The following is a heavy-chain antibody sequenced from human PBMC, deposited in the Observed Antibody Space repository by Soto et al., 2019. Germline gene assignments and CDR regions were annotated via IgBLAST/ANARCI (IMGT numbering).Heavy chain of an antibody. D-gene: IGHD2-2*01. CDR1: GGSFSGYY. CDR3: ARRPPRAAIYYGMDV. Sequence: PSETLSLTCAVYGGSFSGYYWSWIRQPPGKGLEWIGEINHSGSTNYNPSLKSRVAISVDTSKNQFSLKLSSVTAADTAVYYCARRPPRAAIYYGMDVWGQGTTVTVSS. CDR2: INHSGST. V-gene: IGHV4-34*01. J-gene: IGHJ6*02.